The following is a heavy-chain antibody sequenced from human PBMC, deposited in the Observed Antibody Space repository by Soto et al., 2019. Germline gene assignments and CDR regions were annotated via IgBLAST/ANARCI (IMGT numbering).Heavy chain of an antibody. CDR2: ISAYNGNT. CDR1: GYTFTSYG. D-gene: IGHD2-21*02. Sequence: ASVKVSCKASGYTFTSYGISWVRQAPGQGLEWMGWISAYNGNTNYAQKLQGRVTMTTDTSTSTAYMELRSLRSDDTAVYYCARRSIVVATAMGGVVYYYGMDVWGQGTTVTVSS. CDR3: ARRSIVVATAMGGVVYYYGMDV. J-gene: IGHJ6*02. V-gene: IGHV1-18*01.